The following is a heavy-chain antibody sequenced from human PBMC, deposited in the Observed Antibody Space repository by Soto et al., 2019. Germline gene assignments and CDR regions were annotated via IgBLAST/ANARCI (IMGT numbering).Heavy chain of an antibody. CDR1: GFTFSSYA. CDR2: ISGSGGST. CDR3: AKDLRFLEWFDY. Sequence: SGFTFSSYAMSWVRQAPGKGLEWVSAISGSGGSTYYADSVKGRFTISRDNSKNTLYLQMNSLRAEDTAVYYCAKDLRFLEWFDYWGQGTLVTVSS. V-gene: IGHV3-23*01. J-gene: IGHJ4*02. D-gene: IGHD3-3*01.